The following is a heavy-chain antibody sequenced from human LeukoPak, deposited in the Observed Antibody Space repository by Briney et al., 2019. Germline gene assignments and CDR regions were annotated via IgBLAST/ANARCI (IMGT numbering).Heavy chain of an antibody. Sequence: SETLSLTCTASGGSISSYYWSWIRQPPGKGLEWIGYIYYSGSTNYNPSLKSRVTISVDTSKNQFSLKLSSVTAADTAVYYCARDDYGDYYYGMDVWGQGTTVTVSS. D-gene: IGHD4-17*01. J-gene: IGHJ6*02. CDR1: GGSISSYY. CDR2: IYYSGST. CDR3: ARDDYGDYYYGMDV. V-gene: IGHV4-59*01.